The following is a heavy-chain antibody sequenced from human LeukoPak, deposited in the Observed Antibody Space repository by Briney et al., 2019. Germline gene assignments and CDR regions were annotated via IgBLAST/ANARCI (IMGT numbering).Heavy chain of an antibody. J-gene: IGHJ4*02. CDR1: GFTFDDYA. V-gene: IGHV3-23*01. Sequence: PGRSLRLSCAASGFTFDDYAMHWVRQAPGKGLEWVSAISGSGGSTYYADSVKGRFTISRDNSKNTLYLQMNSLRAEDTAVYYCALKPRVSQPLDYWGQGTLVTVSS. D-gene: IGHD6-13*01. CDR2: ISGSGGST. CDR3: ALKPRVSQPLDY.